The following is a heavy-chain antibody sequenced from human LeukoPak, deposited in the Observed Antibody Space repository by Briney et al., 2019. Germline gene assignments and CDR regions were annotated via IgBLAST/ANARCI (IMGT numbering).Heavy chain of an antibody. D-gene: IGHD4-17*01. V-gene: IGHV4-31*03. J-gene: IGHJ3*02. CDR3: ARDFADYGDSRDAFDI. CDR1: GGSISSGGYY. Sequence: PSETLSLTCTVSGGSISSGGYYWSWIRPHPGKGLEWIGYIYYSGSTYYNPSLKSRVTISVDTSKKQFSLKLSSVTAADTAVYYCARDFADYGDSRDAFDIWGQGTMVTVSS. CDR2: IYYSGST.